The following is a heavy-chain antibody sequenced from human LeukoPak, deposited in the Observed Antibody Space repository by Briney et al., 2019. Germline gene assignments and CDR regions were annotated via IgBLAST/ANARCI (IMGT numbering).Heavy chain of an antibody. CDR2: ISYDGSNK. CDR3: ARDVTMIVVVITGYFDY. D-gene: IGHD3-22*01. J-gene: IGHJ4*02. CDR1: GFTFHHYS. V-gene: IGHV3-30-3*01. Sequence: GGSLRLSCAASGFTFHHYSMHWVRQPPGKGLEWVAVISYDGSNKYYADSVKGRFTISRDNSKNTLYLQMNSLRAEDTAVYYCARDVTMIVVVITGYFDYWGQGTLVTVSS.